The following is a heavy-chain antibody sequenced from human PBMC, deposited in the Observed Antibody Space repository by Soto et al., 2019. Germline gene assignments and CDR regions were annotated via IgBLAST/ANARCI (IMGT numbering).Heavy chain of an antibody. CDR1: GGTCSSYA. Sequence: SVKVSCKASGGTCSSYAISWVRQAPGQGLEWMGGIIPIFGTANYAQKFQGRVTITADKSTSTAYMELSSLRSEDTAVYYCARGDSTDCSNGVCSFFYNHDMDVWGQGTTVTVSS. D-gene: IGHD2-8*01. V-gene: IGHV1-69*06. CDR2: IIPIFGTA. J-gene: IGHJ6*02. CDR3: ARGDSTDCSNGVCSFFYNHDMDV.